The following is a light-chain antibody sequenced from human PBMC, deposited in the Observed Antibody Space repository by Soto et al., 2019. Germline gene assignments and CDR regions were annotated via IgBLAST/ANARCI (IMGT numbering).Light chain of an antibody. Sequence: LSGRESGSLSWRASQSVNSNYLAWYQQKPGQAPRLLMYETSTRATGIPDRFSGSGSGTDFTLTIGRLEPDDLAVFYCQQHAPSQVIFGQGTRV. CDR3: QQHAPSQVI. CDR2: ETS. CDR1: QSVNSNY. V-gene: IGKV3-20*01. J-gene: IGKJ1*01.